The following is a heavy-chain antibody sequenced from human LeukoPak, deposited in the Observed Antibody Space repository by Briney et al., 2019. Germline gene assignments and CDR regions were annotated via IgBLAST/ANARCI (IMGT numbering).Heavy chain of an antibody. CDR3: ARDRGDYGGPDY. Sequence: SETLSLTCTVSVDSISSYYWSWIRQPAGKGLEWIGRIYTTGGTNYNPSLKSRVTISVDTSKNQFSLKLGSVTAADTAVYYCARDRGDYGGPDYWGRGTLVTVSS. CDR2: IYTTGGT. CDR1: VDSISSYY. D-gene: IGHD4-23*01. V-gene: IGHV4-4*07. J-gene: IGHJ4*02.